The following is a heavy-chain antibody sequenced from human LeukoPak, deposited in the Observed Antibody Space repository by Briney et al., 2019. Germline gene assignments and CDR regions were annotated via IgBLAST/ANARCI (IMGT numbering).Heavy chain of an antibody. V-gene: IGHV4-59*01. D-gene: IGHD2-8*02. CDR3: ARPAGFFGGVSWWDP. CDR1: GDSISSYY. Sequence: SETLSLTCTVSGDSISSYYWSWIRQPPGKGLEWIGNIYYSGNTNYNPSLKSRVTISVDTSKNQFSLKLTSVTAADTAIYYCARPAGFFGGVSWWDPWGKGPLVTVSS. CDR2: IYYSGNT. J-gene: IGHJ5*02.